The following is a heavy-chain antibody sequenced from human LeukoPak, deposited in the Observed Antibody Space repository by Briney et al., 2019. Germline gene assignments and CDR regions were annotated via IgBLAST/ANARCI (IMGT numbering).Heavy chain of an antibody. CDR1: GFTFSSYG. Sequence: GGSLRLSCAASGFTFSSYGIHWVRQAPGKGLEWVAVISYDGSKKYYADSVKGRFTISRDNSKNTLYLQMNSLRAEDTAVYYCAKGDFDYWGQGTLVTVSS. CDR2: ISYDGSKK. V-gene: IGHV3-30*18. J-gene: IGHJ4*02. CDR3: AKGDFDY.